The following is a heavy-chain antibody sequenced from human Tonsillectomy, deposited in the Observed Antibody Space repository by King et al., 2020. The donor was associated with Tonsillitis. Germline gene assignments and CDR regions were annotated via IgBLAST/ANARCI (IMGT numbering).Heavy chain of an antibody. D-gene: IGHD6-13*01. Sequence: VQLVQSGAEVKKPGSSVKVSCKASGGTFSSYAISWVRQAPGQGREWMGGIIPIFGTANYAQKFQGRVTITADESTSTAYVELSSLRSEDTVVFYCARERLDAGTASIFTFDFWVEGTLVTVSS. V-gene: IGHV1-69*01. CDR1: GGTFSSYA. CDR2: IIPIFGTA. J-gene: IGHJ4*02. CDR3: ARERLDAGTASIFTFDF.